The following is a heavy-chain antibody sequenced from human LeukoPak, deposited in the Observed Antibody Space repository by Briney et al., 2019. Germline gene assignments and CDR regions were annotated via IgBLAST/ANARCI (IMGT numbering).Heavy chain of an antibody. CDR3: ARDLVMGGIAVAGTFSGYYGMDV. Sequence: PGGSLRLSCAASGFTFSSYGMHWVRQAPGKGLEWVAVIWYDGSNKYYADSVKGRFTISRDNSKNTLYLQMNSLRAEDTAVYYCARDLVMGGIAVAGTFSGYYGMDVWGQGTTVIVSS. V-gene: IGHV3-33*01. CDR2: IWYDGSNK. CDR1: GFTFSSYG. D-gene: IGHD6-19*01. J-gene: IGHJ6*02.